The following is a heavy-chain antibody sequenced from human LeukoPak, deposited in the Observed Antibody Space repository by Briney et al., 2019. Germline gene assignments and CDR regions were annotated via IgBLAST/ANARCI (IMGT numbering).Heavy chain of an antibody. V-gene: IGHV3-30*04. Sequence: PGRSLRLSCAASGFTFSDSAMHWVRQAPGKGLEWVAVISYDGSNKYYADSVKGRFTISRDNSKNTLYLQMNSLRAEDTAVYYCARDRSYYDSSGYYQPPPSYYYGMDVWGQGTTVTVSS. CDR2: ISYDGSNK. CDR1: GFTFSDSA. D-gene: IGHD3-22*01. CDR3: ARDRSYYDSSGYYQPPPSYYYGMDV. J-gene: IGHJ6*02.